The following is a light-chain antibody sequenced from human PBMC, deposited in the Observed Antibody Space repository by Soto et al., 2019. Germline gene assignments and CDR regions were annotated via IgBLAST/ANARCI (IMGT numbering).Light chain of an antibody. CDR3: QQRSNWLIT. CDR2: DAS. Sequence: VVLTQSPATLSLSPGERAALSCGASESVSSNQLAWYQQRPGQAPRLLFYDASTRATGIPARFSGSGSGTDFTLTISSLEPEDFAVYYCQQRSNWLITFGQGTRLEFK. CDR1: ESVSSN. V-gene: IGKV3-11*01. J-gene: IGKJ5*01.